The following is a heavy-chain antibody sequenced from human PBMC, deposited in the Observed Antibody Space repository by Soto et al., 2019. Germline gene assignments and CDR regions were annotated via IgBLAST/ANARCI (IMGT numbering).Heavy chain of an antibody. CDR2: IYYSGST. CDR1: GGSISSYY. CDR3: ARVNFACSGGTSPGPAFAY. Sequence: PSETLSLTCTVSGGSISSYYWSWIRQPPGKGLEWIGYIYYSGSTNYNPSLKSRVTISVDTSKNQFSLKPSSVTAADTAVYYCARVNFACSGGTSPGPAFAYSGQ. D-gene: IGHD2-15*01. V-gene: IGHV4-59*01. J-gene: IGHJ4*02.